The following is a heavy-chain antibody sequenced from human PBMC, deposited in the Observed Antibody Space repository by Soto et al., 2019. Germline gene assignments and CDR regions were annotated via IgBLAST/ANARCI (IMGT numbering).Heavy chain of an antibody. J-gene: IGHJ4*02. CDR2: IWYDGSNK. CDR1: GFTFSSYG. V-gene: IGHV3-33*01. CDR3: ARPWIARSGSYLDYFDY. Sequence: GGSLRLSCAASGFTFSSYGMHWVRQAPGKGLERVAVIWYDGSNKYYADSVKGRFTISRDNSKNTLYLQMNSLRAEDTAVYYCARPWIARSGSYLDYFDYWGQGTLVTV. D-gene: IGHD6-19*01.